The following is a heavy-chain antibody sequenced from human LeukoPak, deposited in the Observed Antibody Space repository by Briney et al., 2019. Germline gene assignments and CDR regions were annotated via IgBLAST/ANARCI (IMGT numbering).Heavy chain of an antibody. J-gene: IGHJ4*02. V-gene: IGHV3-23*01. CDR3: AKVRSSGWYYFDY. D-gene: IGHD6-19*01. CDR1: GFTFSGYA. Sequence: GGSLRLSCAASGFTFSGYAMSWVRQAPGKGLEWVSAISGSVGSTYYADSVKGRFTISRDNSKNTLYLQMNSLRAEDTAVYYCAKVRSSGWYYFDYWGQGTLVTVSS. CDR2: ISGSVGST.